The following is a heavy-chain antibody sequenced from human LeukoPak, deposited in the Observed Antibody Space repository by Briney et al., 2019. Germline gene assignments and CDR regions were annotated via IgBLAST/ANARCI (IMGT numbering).Heavy chain of an antibody. CDR2: IYYSGST. D-gene: IGHD4-17*01. CDR1: GGSFSGYY. V-gene: IGHV4-59*08. Sequence: SETLSLTCAVYGGSFSGYYWSWIRQPPGKGLEWIGYIYYSGSTNYNPSLKSRVTISVDTSKNQFSLKLSSVTAADTAVYYCARNDYGDYGLDYWGQGTLVTVSS. CDR3: ARNDYGDYGLDY. J-gene: IGHJ4*02.